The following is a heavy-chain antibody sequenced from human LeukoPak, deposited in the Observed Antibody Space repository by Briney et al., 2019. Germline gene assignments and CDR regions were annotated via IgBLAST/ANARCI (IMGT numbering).Heavy chain of an antibody. CDR1: GHTSISYG. CDR3: ARGYDSSGYYSEGPFHI. V-gene: IGHV1-18*01. Sequence: ASVKVSCEASGHTSISYGISCVRQAPGQRLEWMGWISAYNGNTNYAQKLQGRVTMTTDTSTSTAYMELRSLRSDDTAVYYCARGYDSSGYYSEGPFHIWGQGTMVTVSS. CDR2: ISAYNGNT. J-gene: IGHJ3*02. D-gene: IGHD3-22*01.